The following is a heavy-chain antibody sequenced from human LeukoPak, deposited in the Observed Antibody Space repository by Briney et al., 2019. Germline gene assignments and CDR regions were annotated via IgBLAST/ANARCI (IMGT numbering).Heavy chain of an antibody. CDR3: TTETFRITTVAIGGVY. J-gene: IGHJ4*02. CDR2: IKRKTGGGTT. Sequence: GGSLRLSCAASGFTFSNAWMSWVRQAPGKGLEWVGRIKRKTGGGTTDYAAPVKGRFTISRDVSKNTLYLQMHSLKTEDTAVYYCTTETFRITTVAIGGVYWGQGTLVAVSS. D-gene: IGHD4-17*01. V-gene: IGHV3-15*01. CDR1: GFTFSNAW.